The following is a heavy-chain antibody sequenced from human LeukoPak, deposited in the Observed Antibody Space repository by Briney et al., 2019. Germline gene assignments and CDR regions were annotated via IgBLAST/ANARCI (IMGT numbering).Heavy chain of an antibody. CDR3: ASADSSGYMGDAFDI. Sequence: GGSLRLSCAASGFTFSSYAMSWVRQAPGKGLEWVSAISGSGGSTYYADSVKGRFTISRDNSKNTLYLQMNSLKAEDTAVYYCASADSSGYMGDAFDIWGQGTMVTVSS. V-gene: IGHV3-23*01. J-gene: IGHJ3*02. CDR1: GFTFSSYA. CDR2: ISGSGGST. D-gene: IGHD3-22*01.